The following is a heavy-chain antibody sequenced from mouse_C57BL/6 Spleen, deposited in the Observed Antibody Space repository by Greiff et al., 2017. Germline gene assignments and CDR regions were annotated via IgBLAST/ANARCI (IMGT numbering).Heavy chain of an antibody. D-gene: IGHD2-5*01. CDR3: ARGRNEYSNFYFDY. CDR1: GYTFTSYW. V-gene: IGHV1-69*01. Sequence: VQLQQPGAELVMPGASVKLSCKASGYTFTSYWMHWVKQRPGQGLEWIGEIDPSDSYTNYNQKFKGKSTLTVDKSSSTAYMQLSSLTSEDSAVYYRARGRNEYSNFYFDYWGQGTTLTVSS. CDR2: IDPSDSYT. J-gene: IGHJ2*01.